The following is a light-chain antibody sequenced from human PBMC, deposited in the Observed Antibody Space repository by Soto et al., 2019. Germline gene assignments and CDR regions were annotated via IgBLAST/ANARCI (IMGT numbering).Light chain of an antibody. V-gene: IGKV1-27*01. J-gene: IGKJ1*01. Sequence: FQWTKPPYSLSASVGDRVTITCRASQGISNYLTWYQQKPGKVPKLLIYAASTLQSGVPSRFSGSGSGTDFTLTISSLQPEDVATYYCQKNNSAPQTFGQGTKVDIK. CDR2: AAS. CDR1: QGISNY. CDR3: QKNNSAPQT.